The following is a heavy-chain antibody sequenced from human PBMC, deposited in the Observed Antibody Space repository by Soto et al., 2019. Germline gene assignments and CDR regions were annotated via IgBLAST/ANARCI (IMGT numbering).Heavy chain of an antibody. D-gene: IGHD6-19*01. CDR1: GFTFSSYA. J-gene: IGHJ4*02. V-gene: IGHV3-23*01. CDR3: ASRTSGWYFDY. Sequence: EVQLLESGGGLVQPGGSLRLSCTASGFTFSSYAMNWVRQAPGKGLEWVSVISGSGGSTYYEDSVKGRFTISRDNTKNKLYLQMNSLRAEDTAVYYCASRTSGWYFDYWGQGTLVTVSS. CDR2: ISGSGGST.